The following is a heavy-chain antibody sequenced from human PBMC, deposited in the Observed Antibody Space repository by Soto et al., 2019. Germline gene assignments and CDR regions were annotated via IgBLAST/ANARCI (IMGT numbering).Heavy chain of an antibody. J-gene: IGHJ3*02. CDR2: INSNSGAT. CDR3: AIIMTHSDSFDI. CDR1: GYSFAGFY. Sequence: GASVKVSCKASGYSFAGFYIHWMRQAPGQGLEWVGSINSNSGATTYAQKFQDSVAMTRDTSVSTAYMDLNRLTSDDTAIYYCAIIMTHSDSFDIWGQGTMVTV. V-gene: IGHV1-2*04. D-gene: IGHD3-16*01.